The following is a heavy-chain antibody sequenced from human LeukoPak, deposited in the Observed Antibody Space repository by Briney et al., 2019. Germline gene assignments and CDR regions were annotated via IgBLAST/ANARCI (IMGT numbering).Heavy chain of an antibody. V-gene: IGHV3-23*01. D-gene: IGHD2-2*01. J-gene: IGHJ4*02. CDR2: ISASGGST. CDR1: GFSFSSYA. Sequence: GGSLRLSCAASGFSFSSYAMSWVRQAPGKGLEWVSAISASGGSTYYADSVKGRFTISRDNSKNTLYLQMNSLRAEDTAVYYCAGTVVVPAAIDYWGQGTLVTVSS. CDR3: AGTVVVPAAIDY.